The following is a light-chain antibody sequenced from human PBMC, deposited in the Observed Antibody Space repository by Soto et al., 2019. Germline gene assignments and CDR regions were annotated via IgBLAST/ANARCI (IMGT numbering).Light chain of an antibody. CDR3: QQYYSYPPS. V-gene: IGKV1-8*01. CDR2: AAS. J-gene: IGKJ2*01. Sequence: AIRMTQSPSSLSASTGDRVTITCRASQGISSYLAWYQQKPGKAPKLLIYAASTLQSGVPSRFSGSGSGTDVTLTIGCLQSEDFATYYYQQYYSYPPSFGQGTKLYIK. CDR1: QGISSY.